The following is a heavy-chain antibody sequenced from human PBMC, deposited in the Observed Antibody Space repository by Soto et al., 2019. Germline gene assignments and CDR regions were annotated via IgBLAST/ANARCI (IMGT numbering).Heavy chain of an antibody. CDR3: ARGGIAVAGTPAPHFDP. J-gene: IGHJ5*02. CDR1: GGTFSSYA. Sequence: QVQLVQSGAEVKKPGSSVKVSCKASGGTFSSYAISWVRQAPGQGLEWMGGIIPIFGTANYAQKFQGRVTTTADESTSTAYMELSSLRSEDTAVYYCARGGIAVAGTPAPHFDPWGQGTLVTVSS. V-gene: IGHV1-69*01. CDR2: IIPIFGTA. D-gene: IGHD6-19*01.